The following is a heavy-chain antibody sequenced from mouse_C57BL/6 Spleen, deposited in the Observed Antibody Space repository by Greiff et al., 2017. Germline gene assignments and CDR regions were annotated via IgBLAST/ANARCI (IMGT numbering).Heavy chain of an antibody. J-gene: IGHJ2*01. D-gene: IGHD1-1*01. CDR1: GYTFTDHT. CDR3: ARGAYYYGSSLYFDY. V-gene: IGHV1-78*01. CDR2: IYPRDGST. Sequence: VQLQQSDAELVKPGASVKISCKVSGYTFTDHTIHWMKQRPEQGLEWIGYIYPRDGSTKYNEKFKGKATLTADKSSSPAYMQLNSLTSEDSAVYFCARGAYYYGSSLYFDYWGQGTTLTVSS.